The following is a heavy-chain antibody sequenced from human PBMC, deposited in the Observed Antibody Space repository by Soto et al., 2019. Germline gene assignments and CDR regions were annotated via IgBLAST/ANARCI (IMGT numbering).Heavy chain of an antibody. CDR3: ARDRLRGYDSSGFYS. V-gene: IGHV4-59*01. D-gene: IGHD3-22*01. CDR1: GGSISIYY. CDR2: IYYSGST. J-gene: IGHJ4*02. Sequence: SETLSLTCTVSGGSISIYYWSWILQPQGKGLEWIGYIYYSGSTNYNPSLKSRVTMTTATSTNTVFLELRSLKSDDTAIYYCARDRLRGYDSSGFYSWGQGTMVTVSS.